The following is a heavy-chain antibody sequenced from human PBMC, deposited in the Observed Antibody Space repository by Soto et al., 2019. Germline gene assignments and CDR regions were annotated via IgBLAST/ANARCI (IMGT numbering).Heavy chain of an antibody. D-gene: IGHD6-13*01. V-gene: IGHV4-34*01. CDR1: GGSFSGYY. J-gene: IGHJ6*02. CDR3: ARGRVAAAGRYYYYYYGMDV. Sequence: SETLSLTCAVYGGSFSGYYWSWIRQPPGKGLEWIGEINHSGSTNYNPSLKSRVTISVDTSKNQFSLKLSSVTAADTAVYYCARGRVAAAGRYYYYYYGMDVWGQGTTVTVSS. CDR2: INHSGST.